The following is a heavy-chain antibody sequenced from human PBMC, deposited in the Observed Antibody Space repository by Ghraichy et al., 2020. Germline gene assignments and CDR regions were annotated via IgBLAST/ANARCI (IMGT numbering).Heavy chain of an antibody. J-gene: IGHJ6*02. CDR3: ARGSRVRVVPSGWDV. Sequence: SETLSLTCAVYGGSFSGYYWSWIRQPPGKGLEWIGEINHSGSTNYNPSLKSRVTISVDTSKNQFSLKLSSVTAADTAVYYCARGSRVRVVPSGWDVWGQGTTVTVSS. CDR2: INHSGST. D-gene: IGHD2-2*01. V-gene: IGHV4-34*01. CDR1: GGSFSGYY.